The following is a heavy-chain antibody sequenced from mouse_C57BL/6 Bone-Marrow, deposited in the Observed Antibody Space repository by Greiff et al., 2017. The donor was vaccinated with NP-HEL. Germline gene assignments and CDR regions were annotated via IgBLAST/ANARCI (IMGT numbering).Heavy chain of an antibody. CDR1: GYTFTSYW. V-gene: IGHV1-64*01. CDR3: ARRGSGLDY. D-gene: IGHD1-1*01. Sequence: QVQLKQPGAELVKPGASVKLSCTASGYTFTSYWMHWVKQRPGQGLEWIGMIHPNSGSTNYNEKFKSKATLTVDKSSSTAYMQLSSLTSEDSAVYYCARRGSGLDYWGQGTTLTVSS. CDR2: IHPNSGST. J-gene: IGHJ2*01.